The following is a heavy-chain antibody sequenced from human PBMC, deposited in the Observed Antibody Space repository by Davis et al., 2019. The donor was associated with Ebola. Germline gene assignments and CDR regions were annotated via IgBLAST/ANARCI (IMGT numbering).Heavy chain of an antibody. Sequence: GESLKISCQSSGYTFTTYWIAWVRQLPGKGLEWMGLIYPGDSDTSYSPSFQSQVTISVDKSTNTAYLQWSRLKASDTAIYYCARHQNYFNSSGYYDASDIWGQGTMVTVSS. CDR3: ARHQNYFNSSGYYDASDI. J-gene: IGHJ3*02. D-gene: IGHD3-22*01. V-gene: IGHV5-51*01. CDR2: IYPGDSDT. CDR1: GYTFTTYW.